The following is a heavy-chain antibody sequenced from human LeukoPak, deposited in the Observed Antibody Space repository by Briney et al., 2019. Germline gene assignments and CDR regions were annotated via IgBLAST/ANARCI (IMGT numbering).Heavy chain of an antibody. CDR3: ARVDILTEDY. V-gene: IGHV3-48*03. CDR2: ISSSGSTI. CDR1: GFTFSSYE. D-gene: IGHD3-9*01. Sequence: PGGSLRLSCAASGFTFSSYEMNWVRQAPGKGLEWVSYISSSGSTIYYADSVKGRFTISSDNAKNSLYLQMNSLRAEDTAVYYCARVDILTEDYWGQGTLVTVSS. J-gene: IGHJ4*02.